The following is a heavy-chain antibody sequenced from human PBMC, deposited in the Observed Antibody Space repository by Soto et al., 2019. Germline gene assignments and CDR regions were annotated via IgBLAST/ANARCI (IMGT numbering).Heavy chain of an antibody. CDR1: GISFSGYT. CDR2: IYGNGGGT. V-gene: IGHV3-23*01. Sequence: EVHLLESGGRLVQAGGSLRLSCVPSGISFSGYTMSWVRQAPGRGLEWVASIYGNGGGTFYADSVKGRFTISRDNSQRTLLLDTTALRAEDTAVEYCADERGPDGRGNFDYWGQGTLVTVSS. CDR3: ADERGPDGRGNFDY. J-gene: IGHJ4*02.